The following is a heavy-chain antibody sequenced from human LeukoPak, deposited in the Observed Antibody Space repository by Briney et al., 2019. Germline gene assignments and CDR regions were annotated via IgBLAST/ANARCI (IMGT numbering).Heavy chain of an antibody. CDR2: IKSKTYGGTA. Sequence: GGSLRLSCAGSGFPFSSYSMNWVRQAPGKGLEWVGRIKSKTYGGTADYPAPVKGRFTISRDDSENTVYLQMNSLKTEDTAVYYCTTATSYWGQGSLVTVSS. CDR3: TTATSY. CDR1: GFPFSSYS. J-gene: IGHJ4*02. V-gene: IGHV3-15*01.